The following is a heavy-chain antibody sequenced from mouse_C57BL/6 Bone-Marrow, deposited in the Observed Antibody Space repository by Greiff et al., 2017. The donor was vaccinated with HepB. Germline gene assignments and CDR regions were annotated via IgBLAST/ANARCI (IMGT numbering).Heavy chain of an antibody. CDR3: ARDYYSSSYRYFDV. V-gene: IGHV1-55*01. J-gene: IGHJ1*03. CDR2: IYPGSGST. CDR1: GYTFTSYW. D-gene: IGHD1-1*01. Sequence: VQLQQPGAELVKPGASVKMSCKASGYTFTSYWITWVKQRPGQGLEWIGDIYPGSGSTNYNEKFKSKATLTVDTSSSTAYMQLSSLTSEDSAVYYCARDYYSSSYRYFDVWGTGTTVTVSS.